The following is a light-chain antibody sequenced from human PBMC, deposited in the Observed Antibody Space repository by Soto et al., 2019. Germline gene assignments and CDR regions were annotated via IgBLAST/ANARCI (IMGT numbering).Light chain of an antibody. V-gene: IGLV4-60*03. Sequence: QPVLTQSSSASASLGSSVKLTCTLSSGHRTYIIAWHQQQPGKAPRYLMKLEGSGSNNKGSGVPDRFSGSSSGADRYLTISNLQSEDEADYYCETWDGNTRVFGGGTKVTVL. J-gene: IGLJ3*02. CDR1: SGHRTYI. CDR2: LEGSGSN. CDR3: ETWDGNTRV.